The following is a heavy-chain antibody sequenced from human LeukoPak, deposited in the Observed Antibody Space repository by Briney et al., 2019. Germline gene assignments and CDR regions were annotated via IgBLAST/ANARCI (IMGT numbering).Heavy chain of an antibody. CDR2: IYYSGST. Sequence: KSSETLSLTCTVSGGSISSYYWSWIRQPPGKGLEWIGYIYYSGSTNYNPSLKSRVTISVDTSKNQFSLKLSSVTAADTAVYYCARAEFSASSGYYPYYFDYWGQGTLVTVSS. D-gene: IGHD3-22*01. J-gene: IGHJ4*02. V-gene: IGHV4-59*01. CDR3: ARAEFSASSGYYPYYFDY. CDR1: GGSISSYY.